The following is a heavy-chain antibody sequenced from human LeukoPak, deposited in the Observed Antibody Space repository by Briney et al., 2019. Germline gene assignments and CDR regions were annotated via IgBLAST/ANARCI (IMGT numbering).Heavy chain of an antibody. CDR2: IIPILGIA. V-gene: IGHV1-69*02. Sequence: ASVKVSCKGSGGTFSSYTISWVRQAPGQGLEWMGRIIPILGIANYAQKFQGRVTITADKSTSTAYMELSSLRSEDTAVYYCAREPHNWNYDYYGMDVWGQGTTVTVSS. D-gene: IGHD1-20*01. CDR1: GGTFSSYT. CDR3: AREPHNWNYDYYGMDV. J-gene: IGHJ6*02.